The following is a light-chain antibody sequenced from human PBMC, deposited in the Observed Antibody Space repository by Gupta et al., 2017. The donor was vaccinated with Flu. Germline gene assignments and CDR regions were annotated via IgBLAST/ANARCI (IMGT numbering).Light chain of an antibody. CDR3: QQYYSTLPYT. Sequence: LGERATINCKSSQSVLYSSNNKNYLAWYQQKPGQPPKLLIYWASTREAGVPDRFSGSGSGTDFTLTISSLQAEDVAVYYCQQYYSTLPYTFGQGTKLEIK. V-gene: IGKV4-1*01. J-gene: IGKJ2*01. CDR1: QSVLYSSNNKNY. CDR2: WAS.